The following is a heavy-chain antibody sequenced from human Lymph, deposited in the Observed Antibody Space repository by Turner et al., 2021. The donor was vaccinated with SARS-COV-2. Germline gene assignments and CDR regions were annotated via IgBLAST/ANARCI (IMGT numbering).Heavy chain of an antibody. D-gene: IGHD3-22*01. V-gene: IGHV3-30*04. CDR3: ARDRDSSGWVDY. J-gene: IGHJ4*02. CDR1: GFTFSSYA. Sequence: QVQLVESGGGGVQPGRSLRLSCAAAGFTFSSYALHWVRQAPGKGLEWVAFISYDGRDKYYADSVKGRFTFSRDNSKNTLYLQMNSLRAEDTAVYYCARDRDSSGWVDYWGQGTLVTVSS. CDR2: ISYDGRDK.